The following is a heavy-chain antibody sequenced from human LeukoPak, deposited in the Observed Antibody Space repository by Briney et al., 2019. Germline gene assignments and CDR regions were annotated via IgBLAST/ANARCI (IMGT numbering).Heavy chain of an antibody. V-gene: IGHV4-59*08. Sequence: SETLSLTCTVSGGSISGYYWSWIRQPPGKGLEWIGYIYYSGSTNYNPSLKSRVTISVDTSKNQFSLKLSSVTAADTAVYYCARHFKLWFGESHYYYYGMDVWGQGTTVTVSS. CDR2: IYYSGST. CDR1: GGSISGYY. CDR3: ARHFKLWFGESHYYYYGMDV. J-gene: IGHJ6*02. D-gene: IGHD3-10*01.